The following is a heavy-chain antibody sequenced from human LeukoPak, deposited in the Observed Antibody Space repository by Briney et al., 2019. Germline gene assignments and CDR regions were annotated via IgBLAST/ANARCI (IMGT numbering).Heavy chain of an antibody. CDR3: ARGLIGSRDSGDY. V-gene: IGHV3-30*02. D-gene: IGHD1-26*01. J-gene: IGHJ4*02. Sequence: QSGGSLRLSCAASGFIFSNYGMHWVRQAPGKGLEWVAFLRYDGSSKYYADSVKGRFTISRDNSKNTLYLQINSLRVEDTAVYYCARGLIGSRDSGDYWGQGTLVTVSS. CDR1: GFIFSNYG. CDR2: LRYDGSSK.